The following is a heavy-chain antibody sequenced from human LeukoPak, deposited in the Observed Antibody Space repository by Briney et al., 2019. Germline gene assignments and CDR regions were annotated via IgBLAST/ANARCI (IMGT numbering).Heavy chain of an antibody. J-gene: IGHJ4*02. D-gene: IGHD3-10*01. V-gene: IGHV3-23*01. CDR1: GFTLSNYG. Sequence: GGSLRLSCAVSGFTLSNYGMSWVRQAPGKELEWVAGISGSGGSTNYADSVKGRFTISRDNLKNTLYLQMNSLRAEDTAVYFCARRGVVIRVILVGFHKEAYYFDSWGQGALVTVSS. CDR3: ARRGVVIRVILVGFHKEAYYFDS. CDR2: ISGSGGST.